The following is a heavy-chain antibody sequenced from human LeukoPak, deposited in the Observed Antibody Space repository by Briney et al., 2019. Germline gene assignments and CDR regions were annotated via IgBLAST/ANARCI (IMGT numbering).Heavy chain of an antibody. CDR3: ARSPGFPFGYMDV. V-gene: IGHV3-30*04. Sequence: GGSLRLSRAASGFTFSDYPMYWVRQAPGKGLEWVAVISYDASNDFYRDSVRGRFTISRDNARNTVYLQMGTLKPEDTAVYYCARSPGFPFGYMDVWGKGTMVIVSS. CDR2: ISYDASND. CDR1: GFTFSDYP. J-gene: IGHJ6*03. D-gene: IGHD1-14*01.